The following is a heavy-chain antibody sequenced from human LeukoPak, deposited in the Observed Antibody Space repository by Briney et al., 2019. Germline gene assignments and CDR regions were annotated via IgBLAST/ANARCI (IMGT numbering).Heavy chain of an antibody. CDR1: GYTFTSYY. D-gene: IGHD1-7*01. CDR2: INPSGGST. Sequence: EASVKVSCKASGYTFTSYYMHWVRQAPGQGLEWMGIINPSGGSTSYAQKFQGRVTMTRDTSTSTVYMELSSLRSEDTAVYYCARVVTGTNTGNWFDPWGQGTLVTVSS. V-gene: IGHV1-46*01. J-gene: IGHJ5*02. CDR3: ARVVTGTNTGNWFDP.